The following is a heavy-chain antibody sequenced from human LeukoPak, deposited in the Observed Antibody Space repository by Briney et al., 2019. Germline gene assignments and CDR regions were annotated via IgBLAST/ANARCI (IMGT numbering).Heavy chain of an antibody. Sequence: GGSLRLSCAASGFTFSSYGMHWVRQAPGKGLEGVAVISYDGSNKYYADSVKGRFTISRDNSKNTLYLQMNSLRAEDTAVYYCAKTYDSSGYCVDYWGQGTLVTVSS. J-gene: IGHJ4*02. CDR1: GFTFSSYG. CDR3: AKTYDSSGYCVDY. V-gene: IGHV3-30*18. CDR2: ISYDGSNK. D-gene: IGHD3-22*01.